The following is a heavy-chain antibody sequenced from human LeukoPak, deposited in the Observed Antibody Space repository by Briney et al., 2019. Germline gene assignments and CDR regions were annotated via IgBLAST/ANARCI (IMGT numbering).Heavy chain of an antibody. CDR1: GGSISSYY. J-gene: IGHJ6*02. CDR2: IYYSGSA. D-gene: IGHD3-16*01. Sequence: SETLSLTSTVSGGSISSYYWSWIRQPPGKGLEWIGYIYYSGSANYNPSLKSRVTISVDTSKNQFSLKLSSVTAADTAVYYCARVGHYYYYGMDVWGQGTTVTVSS. CDR3: ARVGHYYYYGMDV. V-gene: IGHV4-59*01.